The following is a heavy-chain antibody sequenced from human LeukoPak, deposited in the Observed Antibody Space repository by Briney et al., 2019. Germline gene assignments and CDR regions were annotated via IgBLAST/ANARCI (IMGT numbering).Heavy chain of an antibody. Sequence: GGSLRLSCAASGFTFSSYGMHWVRQAPGKGLEWVAVLSYDGNNKYYADSVKGRFTISRDNSKNTLYLQMNSLRAEDTAVYYCAKVAIRWLQLNDAIDIWGQGTTVTASS. CDR3: AKVAIRWLQLNDAIDI. V-gene: IGHV3-30*18. CDR2: LSYDGNNK. J-gene: IGHJ3*02. D-gene: IGHD5-24*01. CDR1: GFTFSSYG.